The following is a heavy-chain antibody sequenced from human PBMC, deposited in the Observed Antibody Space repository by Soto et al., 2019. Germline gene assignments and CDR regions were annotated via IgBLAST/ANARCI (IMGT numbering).Heavy chain of an antibody. CDR2: IWYDGSNK. D-gene: IGHD3-22*01. CDR3: ARDSSGYHYGTDY. J-gene: IGHJ4*02. Sequence: GGSLRLSCAASGFTFSSYGMHWVRQAPGKGLEWVAVIWYDGSNKYYADSVKGRFTISRDNSKNTLYLQMNSLRAEDTAVYYCARDSSGYHYGTDYWGQGTLVTVSS. V-gene: IGHV3-33*01. CDR1: GFTFSSYG.